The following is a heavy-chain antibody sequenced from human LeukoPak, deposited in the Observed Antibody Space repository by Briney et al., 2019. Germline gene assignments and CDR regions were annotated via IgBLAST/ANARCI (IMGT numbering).Heavy chain of an antibody. D-gene: IGHD1-1*01. Sequence: KPSETLSLTCTVSGGSMSTSSYFWGWTRQPPGRGLEWIGTIHYSGRTYYNSSLKSRVTISVDTSKNQFSLNLSSVTAADTAVYYCARHLEADAFDIWGQGTMVTVSS. CDR1: GGSMSTSSYF. J-gene: IGHJ3*02. V-gene: IGHV4-39*01. CDR2: IHYSGRT. CDR3: ARHLEADAFDI.